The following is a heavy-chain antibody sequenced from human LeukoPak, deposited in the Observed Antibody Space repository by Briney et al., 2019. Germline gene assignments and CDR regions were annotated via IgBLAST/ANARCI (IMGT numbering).Heavy chain of an antibody. J-gene: IGHJ4*02. CDR3: AYSSSPGGLYYFDY. CDR2: ISYDGSNK. Sequence: GGSLRLSCAASGFTFSSYAMHWVRQAPGKGLEWVAVISYDGSNKYYADSVKGRFTISRDNSKNTLYLQMNSLRAEDTAVYYCAYSSSPGGLYYFDYWGQGTLVTVSS. D-gene: IGHD6-6*01. V-gene: IGHV3-30-3*01. CDR1: GFTFSSYA.